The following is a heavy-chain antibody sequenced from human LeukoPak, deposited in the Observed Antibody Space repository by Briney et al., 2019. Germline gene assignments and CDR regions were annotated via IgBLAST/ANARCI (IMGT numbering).Heavy chain of an antibody. Sequence: SETLSLTCTVSGGSISSYYWSWIWQPPGKGLEWIGYIYYTGSTNYNPSLNSRVTLSVDTSKNHFSLKLTSVTAADTAFYYCARVSFGYGYFDYWGQGTLVTVSS. CDR2: IYYTGST. CDR1: GGSISSYY. V-gene: IGHV4-59*08. D-gene: IGHD5-18*01. J-gene: IGHJ4*02. CDR3: ARVSFGYGYFDY.